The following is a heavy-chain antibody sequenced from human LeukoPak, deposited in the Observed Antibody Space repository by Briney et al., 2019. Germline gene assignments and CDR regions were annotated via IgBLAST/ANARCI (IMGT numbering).Heavy chain of an antibody. V-gene: IGHV1-3*01. Sequence: ASVKVSCKASGYTITHYAVHWVRQAPGQRLEWMGWTNVGNDYTESSQKFQDRLTITSDTTATTVYMELSSLRSEDTAVYYCARDDFSTYPGLNYFDYWGQGSLVTVSS. CDR1: GYTITHYA. D-gene: IGHD4-11*01. CDR2: TNVGNDYT. CDR3: ARDDFSTYPGLNYFDY. J-gene: IGHJ4*02.